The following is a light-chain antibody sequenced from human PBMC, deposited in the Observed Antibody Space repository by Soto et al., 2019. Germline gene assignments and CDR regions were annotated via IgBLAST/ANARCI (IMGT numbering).Light chain of an antibody. J-gene: IGKJ1*01. CDR3: QQYCSSPRT. CDR2: WAS. CDR1: QSVLYSSNNKNC. Sequence: DIVMTQSPDSLAVSLGERATINCKSSQSVLYSSNNKNCLAWYQHKPGQPPKLLIYWASTRESGVPDRFSGSGSGTDFTLTISSLQAEDVAVYYCQQYCSSPRTFGQGTKVEIK. V-gene: IGKV4-1*01.